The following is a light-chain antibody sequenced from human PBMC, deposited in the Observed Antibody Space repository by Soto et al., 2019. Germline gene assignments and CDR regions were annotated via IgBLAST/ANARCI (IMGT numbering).Light chain of an antibody. CDR1: SSDVGGYNY. CDR2: DVS. J-gene: IGLJ1*01. CDR3: CSYAGSPYV. Sequence: QSALTQPRSVSGSPGQSVTISCTGTSSDVGGYNYVSWYQQHPGKVPKVMIYDVSKRPSGVPDRFSGSKSGNTATLTISGLQAEDEADYYCCSYAGSPYVFGTGTQLT. V-gene: IGLV2-11*01.